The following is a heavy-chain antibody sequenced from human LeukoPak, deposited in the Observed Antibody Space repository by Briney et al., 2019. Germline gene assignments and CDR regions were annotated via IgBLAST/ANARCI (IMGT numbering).Heavy chain of an antibody. Sequence: GGSLRLSCAASGFTFSSYRMSWVRQAPGKGLEWVANIKQDGSEKYYVDSVKGRFTISRDNAKNSLYLQMNSLRAEDTAVYYCARDVEEALDYWGQDPWSPSPQ. D-gene: IGHD2-15*01. CDR3: ARDVEEALDY. CDR1: GFTFSSYR. V-gene: IGHV3-7*01. J-gene: IGHJ4*01. CDR2: IKQDGSEK.